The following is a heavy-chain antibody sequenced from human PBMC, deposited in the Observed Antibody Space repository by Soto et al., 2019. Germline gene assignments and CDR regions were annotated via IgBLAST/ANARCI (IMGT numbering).Heavy chain of an antibody. Sequence: SETLSLTCTVSGGSISSGGYYWSWIRQHPGKGLEWIGYIYYSGSTYYNPSLKSRVTISVDTSKNQFSLKLSSVTAADTAVYYCARGISSSSPHFDYWGQVTLITVSS. CDR1: GGSISSGGYY. CDR3: ARGISSSSPHFDY. D-gene: IGHD6-6*01. J-gene: IGHJ4*02. CDR2: IYYSGST. V-gene: IGHV4-31*03.